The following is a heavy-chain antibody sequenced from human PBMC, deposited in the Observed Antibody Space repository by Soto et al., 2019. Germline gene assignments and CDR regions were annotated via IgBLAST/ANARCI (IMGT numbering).Heavy chain of an antibody. V-gene: IGHV3-23*01. CDR2: INGGRS. J-gene: IGHJ5*02. CDR1: GITFSRYD. Sequence: EVQLLESGGGLVQPGGSLRLSCEASGITFSRYDMSWVRQAPGKGLEWVSAINGGRSFYGDAVEGRFTVSRDNSKDPRYLQINGPGVEDTAIAYWATHAGDPWGQGTLVTVSS. CDR3: ATHAGDP. D-gene: IGHD2-2*01.